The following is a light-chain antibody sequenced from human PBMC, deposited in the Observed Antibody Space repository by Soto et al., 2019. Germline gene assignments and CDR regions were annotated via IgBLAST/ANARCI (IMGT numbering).Light chain of an antibody. V-gene: IGLV2-14*01. CDR3: SSYTSSSTMV. J-gene: IGLJ2*01. CDR2: EVS. CDR1: NSDVGGYNY. Sequence: QSALTQPASVSGSPGQSITFSCTGTNSDVGGYNYVSWYQQNPGKAPKLMIYEVSNRPSAVSNRFSGSKSGSTASLTISGLQAEDEADYYCSSYTSSSTMVFGGGTKLTVL.